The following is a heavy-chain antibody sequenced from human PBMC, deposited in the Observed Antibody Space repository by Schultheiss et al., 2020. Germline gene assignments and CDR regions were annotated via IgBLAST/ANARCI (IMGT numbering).Heavy chain of an antibody. Sequence: SQTLSLTCTVSGGSISSYYWIWIRQHPGKGLEWIGYIYYSGSTYYNPSLKSRVTISVDTSKNQFSLKLSSVTAADTAVYYCAREELWPTYGMDVWGQGTTVTVSS. D-gene: IGHD2-21*01. CDR3: AREELWPTYGMDV. CDR2: IYYSGST. CDR1: GGSISSYY. V-gene: IGHV4-30-4*08. J-gene: IGHJ6*02.